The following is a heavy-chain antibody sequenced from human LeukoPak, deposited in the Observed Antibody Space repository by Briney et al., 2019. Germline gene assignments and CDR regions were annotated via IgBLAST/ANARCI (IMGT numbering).Heavy chain of an antibody. CDR3: AKGASDYIWGSFRPPDDY. CDR1: GFTFTNYG. Sequence: NPGGSLRLSCAASGFTFTNYGMHWVRQSPGKGLEWVAVISTDGSNKYYADSVKGRFTISRDNSKNTLYLQMNSLRAEDTAVYYCAKGASDYIWGSFRPPDDYWGQGTLVTVSS. CDR2: ISTDGSNK. J-gene: IGHJ4*02. D-gene: IGHD3-16*02. V-gene: IGHV3-30*18.